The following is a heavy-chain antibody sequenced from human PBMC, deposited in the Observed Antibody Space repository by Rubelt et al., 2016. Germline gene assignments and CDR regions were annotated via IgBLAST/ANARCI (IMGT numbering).Heavy chain of an antibody. CDR2: ISDSGFST. CDR1: GFTFRSYA. J-gene: IGHJ4*02. V-gene: IGHV3-23*04. Sequence: EVQLVESGGGLVQPGGSLRLSCAASGFTFRSYAMTWVRQAPGKGLEWVSAISDSGFSTYYADSVKGRFAISRDNSKNTLYLQMNSLRAEDTAVYYCAKGQPPYSYGYSVCDYWGQGTLVTVSS. CDR3: AKGQPPYSYGYSVCDY. D-gene: IGHD5-18*01.